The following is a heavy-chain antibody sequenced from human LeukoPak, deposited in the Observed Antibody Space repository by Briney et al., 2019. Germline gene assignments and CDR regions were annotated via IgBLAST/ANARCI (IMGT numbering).Heavy chain of an antibody. CDR1: GYTFTSYG. V-gene: IGHV1-18*01. Sequence: GASVKVSCKASGYTFTSYGISWVRQAPGQGLEWMGWISAYNGNTNYAQKLQGRVTMTTDTSTSTAYMELRSLRSDDTAVYYCAREYYYDSSGYYHVGAFDIWGQGTMVTVSS. J-gene: IGHJ3*02. CDR2: ISAYNGNT. CDR3: AREYYYDSSGYYHVGAFDI. D-gene: IGHD3-22*01.